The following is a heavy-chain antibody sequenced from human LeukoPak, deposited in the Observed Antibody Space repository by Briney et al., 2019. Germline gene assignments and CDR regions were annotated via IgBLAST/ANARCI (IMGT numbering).Heavy chain of an antibody. J-gene: IGHJ4*02. CDR2: TYYRSKWYS. D-gene: IGHD3-22*01. CDR3: ARVGFYDGSGYLHYYFDY. CDR1: GDSVSSNSAA. Sequence: PSQTLSLTCAISGDSVSSNSAAWNWIRQSPSRGLEWLGRTYYRSKWYSDYAVSVKSRITINPDTSKNQFSLQLNSVTPEDTAVYYCARVGFYDGSGYLHYYFDYWGQGTLVTVSS. V-gene: IGHV6-1*01.